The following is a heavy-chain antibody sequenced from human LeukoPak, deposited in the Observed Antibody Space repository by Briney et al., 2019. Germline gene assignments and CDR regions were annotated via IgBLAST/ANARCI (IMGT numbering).Heavy chain of an antibody. D-gene: IGHD6-13*01. CDR3: AREKIAAAGIGNYYYYYGMDV. CDR2: IYTSGST. CDR1: GGSISSYY. Sequence: PSETLSLTCTVSGGSISSYYWSCIRQPAGEGLEWIGRIYTSGSTNYNPSLKSRVTMSVDTSKNQFSLKLSSVTAADTAVYYCAREKIAAAGIGNYYYYYGMDVWGPGTTVTVSS. V-gene: IGHV4-4*07. J-gene: IGHJ6*02.